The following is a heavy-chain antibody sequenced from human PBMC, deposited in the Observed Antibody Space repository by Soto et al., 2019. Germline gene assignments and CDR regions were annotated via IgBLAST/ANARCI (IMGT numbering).Heavy chain of an antibody. CDR2: IDTSDDT. D-gene: IGHD3-16*01. J-gene: IGHJ4*02. CDR1: GFTFSYYD. V-gene: IGHV3-13*01. CDR3: ARGLLGAIDY. Sequence: EVQLVESGGALVPPGGSLRLSCAASGFTFSYYDMHWVRQAEGKGLEWVAAIDTSDDTYYADSVQGRFSISREDAKDSLYLQMSSLRAEDTAVYYCARGLLGAIDYWGQGTLVTVSS.